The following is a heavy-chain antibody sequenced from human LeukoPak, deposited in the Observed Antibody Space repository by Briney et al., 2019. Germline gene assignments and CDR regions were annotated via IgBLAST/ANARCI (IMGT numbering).Heavy chain of an antibody. CDR3: ARDPGDYFDY. CDR2: ISYDGSNK. J-gene: IGHJ4*02. V-gene: IGHV3-30*04. CDR1: GFTFSSYA. D-gene: IGHD1-14*01. Sequence: GGSLRLSCAASGFTFSSYAMHWVRQAPGRGLEWVAVISYDGSNKYYADSVKGRFTISRDNSKNTLYLQMNSLRAEDTAVYYCARDPGDYFDYWGQGTLVTVSS.